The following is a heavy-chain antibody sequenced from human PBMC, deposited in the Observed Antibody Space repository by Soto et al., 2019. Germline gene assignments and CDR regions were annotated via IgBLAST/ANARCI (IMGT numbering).Heavy chain of an antibody. V-gene: IGHV1-3*01. J-gene: IGHJ6*02. CDR1: GYTFTSYA. CDR3: ARDDFYYYGMDV. Sequence: ASVKVSCKASGYTFTSYAIHWVRQAPGQRLEWMGWINAGNGNTKYSQKFQGRVTITRDTSASTAYMELSSLRSEDTAVYYCARDDFYYYGMDVWGQGTTVTVSS. CDR2: INAGNGNT.